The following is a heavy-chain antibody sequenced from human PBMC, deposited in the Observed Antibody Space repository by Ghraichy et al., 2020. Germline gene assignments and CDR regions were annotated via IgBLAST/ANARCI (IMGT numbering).Heavy chain of an antibody. J-gene: IGHJ4*02. CDR1: GFTFNIYS. D-gene: IGHD6-19*01. Sequence: GESLRLSCAVSGFTFNIYSMNWVRQAPGEGLEWVSSISSGSTYIYYADSVKGRFTVSRDNANNSLYLQMNNLRAEDAGVYFCARGDSSGLYSTYYFDFWGQGTQVTVSS. CDR2: ISSGSTYI. V-gene: IGHV3-21*01. CDR3: ARGDSSGLYSTYYFDF.